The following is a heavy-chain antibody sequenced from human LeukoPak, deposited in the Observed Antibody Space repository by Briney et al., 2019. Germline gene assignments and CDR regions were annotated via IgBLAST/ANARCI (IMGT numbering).Heavy chain of an antibody. J-gene: IGHJ4*02. D-gene: IGHD6-13*01. CDR1: GGSISSGGYY. CDR2: IYHSGST. Sequence: PSETLSLTCTVSGGSISSGGYYWSWIRQPPGKGLEWIGYIYHSGSTYYNPSLKSRVTISVDRSKNQFSLKLSSVTAADTAVYYCARATRIAAAEFFFDYWGQGTLVTVSS. CDR3: ARATRIAAAEFFFDY. V-gene: IGHV4-30-2*01.